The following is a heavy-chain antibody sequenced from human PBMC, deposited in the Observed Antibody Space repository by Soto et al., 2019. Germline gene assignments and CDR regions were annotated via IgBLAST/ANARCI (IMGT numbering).Heavy chain of an antibody. D-gene: IGHD1-1*01. CDR2: ISAYTGKT. CDR3: ARGRTGTTSHFDY. V-gene: IGHV1-18*04. Sequence: ASVKVSCKASGYTFSSYGISWVRQAPGQGLEWMGWISAYTGKTNYAQKLQGRVTMTTDTSTSTAYMEVRSLRSDDTAVYYCARGRTGTTSHFDYWGQGNLVIVSS. J-gene: IGHJ4*02. CDR1: GYTFSSYG.